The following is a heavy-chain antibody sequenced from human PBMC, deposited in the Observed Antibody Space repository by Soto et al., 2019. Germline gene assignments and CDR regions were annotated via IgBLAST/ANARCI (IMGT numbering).Heavy chain of an antibody. Sequence: SETLSLTCTVSGGSISSGDYYWSWIRQPPGKGLEWIGYIYYSGSTYYNPSLKSRVTISVDTSKNQFSLKLSSVTAADTAVYYCARIARDGYNTYFQHWGQGTLVTVSS. CDR1: GGSISSGDYY. D-gene: IGHD5-12*01. CDR3: ARIARDGYNTYFQH. J-gene: IGHJ1*01. V-gene: IGHV4-30-4*01. CDR2: IYYSGST.